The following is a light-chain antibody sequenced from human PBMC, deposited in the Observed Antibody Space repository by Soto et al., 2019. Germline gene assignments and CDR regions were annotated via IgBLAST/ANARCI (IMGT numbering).Light chain of an antibody. CDR2: NSS. CDR1: QGISSY. J-gene: IGKJ4*01. CDR3: QQSYTTPHT. V-gene: IGKV1-39*01. Sequence: DIQMTQSPSSLSASVGDRVTITCRASQGISSYLNWYQQKPGKAPKLLIYNSSSLQTGVPARFSGSGSGTDFTLTITSLQPEDFAPYYCQQSYTTPHTFGGGTKVEIK.